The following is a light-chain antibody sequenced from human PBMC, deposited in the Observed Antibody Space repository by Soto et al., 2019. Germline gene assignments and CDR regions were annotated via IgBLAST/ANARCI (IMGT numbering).Light chain of an antibody. J-gene: IGKJ3*01. CDR1: QSVSSY. CDR2: DTS. Sequence: EIGLKQSPPTLSLSPGERATLSCRASQSVSSYLAWFQQKPGQAPRLLIYDTSNRATGIPARFSGSGSGTDFTLTISRLEPEDFAVYYCQQRSNWPLTFGPGTRVDIK. CDR3: QQRSNWPLT. V-gene: IGKV3-11*01.